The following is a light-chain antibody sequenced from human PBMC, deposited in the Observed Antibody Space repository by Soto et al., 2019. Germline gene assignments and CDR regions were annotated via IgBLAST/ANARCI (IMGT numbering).Light chain of an antibody. CDR1: KAISSY. CDR2: AAS. V-gene: IGKV1-39*01. Sequence: DIQMTQSQSSLSASVGERVTITCRASKAISSYLNWYQQKPGKAPKLLIYAASILQSGVPSRFSGSGSGTDFTLTISSLQPEDFATYYCQQSYSTLTWTFGQGTKVEIK. CDR3: QQSYSTLTWT. J-gene: IGKJ1*01.